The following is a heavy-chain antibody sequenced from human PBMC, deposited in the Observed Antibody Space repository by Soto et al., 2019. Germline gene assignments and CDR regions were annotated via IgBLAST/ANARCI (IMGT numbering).Heavy chain of an antibody. CDR3: ARAGKWNSRRSAKTYALAV. J-gene: IGHJ6*02. V-gene: IGHV1-69*01. Sequence: GASVEASCEASGGTFSSYAIIWVRQAPGQGLEWMGGIIPIFGTANYAQKFQGRVTITADESTSTAYMELSSLRSEDTAVYYCARAGKWNSRRSAKTYALAVWGQGTTVTVSS. CDR2: IIPIFGTA. CDR1: GGTFSSYA. D-gene: IGHD1-7*01.